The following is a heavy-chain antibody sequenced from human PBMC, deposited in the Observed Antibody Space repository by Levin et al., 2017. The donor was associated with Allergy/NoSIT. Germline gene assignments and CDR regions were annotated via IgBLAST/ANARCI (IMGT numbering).Heavy chain of an antibody. CDR2: ISTSGRT. CDR3: ARMLSAGYFDA. CDR1: GGSINAYY. D-gene: IGHD3-10*02. V-gene: IGHV4-4*07. J-gene: IGHJ4*02. Sequence: MTSETLSLTCTVSGGSINAYYWSWVRRPAGKGLEYLGRISTSGRTDYNPSLKSRVTMSVDTSKNQFSLKLGSVTAADTALYYCARMLSAGYFDAWGQGTLVAVSS.